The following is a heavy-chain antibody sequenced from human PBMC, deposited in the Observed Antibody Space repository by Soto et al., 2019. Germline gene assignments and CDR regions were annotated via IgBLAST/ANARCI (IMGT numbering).Heavy chain of an antibody. CDR3: ARRALPQCINGVRYNHGFWDY. D-gene: IGHD2-8*01. Sequence: SETLSLTCTVSGGSVSSGGYYCSWIRQHPGTGLEWIGYIYYSGTTYFNPSLKSRASISLDTSKNEFSLKLTSVTAADTAVYYCARRALPQCINGVRYNHGFWDYWAQGALVTVSS. CDR2: IYYSGTT. J-gene: IGHJ4*02. CDR1: GGSVSSGGYY. V-gene: IGHV4-31*03.